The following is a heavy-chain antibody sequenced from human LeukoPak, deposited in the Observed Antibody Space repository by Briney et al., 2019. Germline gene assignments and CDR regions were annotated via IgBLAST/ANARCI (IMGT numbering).Heavy chain of an antibody. CDR2: IYYSGST. J-gene: IGHJ5*02. Sequence: IPRPPGKGLEWIGYIYYSGSTNYNPSLKSRVTISVDTSKNQFSLKLSSVTAADTAVYYCARAAWFDPWGQGTLVTVSS. CDR3: ARAAWFDP. V-gene: IGHV4-59*01.